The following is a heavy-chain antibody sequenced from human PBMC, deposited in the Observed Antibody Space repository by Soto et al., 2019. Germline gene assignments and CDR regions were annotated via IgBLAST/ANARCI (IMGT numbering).Heavy chain of an antibody. CDR2: IYPRDSDT. J-gene: IGHJ4*02. CDR1: GYSFTTYW. CDR3: AIFSGSLFDY. Sequence: PGESLKISCKGSGYSFTTYWIGWVRQMPWKGLEWMGVIYPRDSDTRYSPSFQGQVTISADKSISIAYLQWSSLKASDTAIYYCAIFSGSLFDYWGQGTLVTVYS. V-gene: IGHV5-51*01. D-gene: IGHD1-26*01.